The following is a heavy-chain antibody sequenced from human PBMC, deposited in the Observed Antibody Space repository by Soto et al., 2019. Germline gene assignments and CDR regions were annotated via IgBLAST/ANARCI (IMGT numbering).Heavy chain of an antibody. J-gene: IGHJ4*02. CDR3: ARDGATTLYDYIWGSYRFPGYYFDY. Sequence: ASVKVSCKASGYTFTSYGISWVRQAPGQGLEWMGWISAYNGNTNYAQKLQGRVTMTTDTSTSTAYMELRSLRSDDTAVYYCARDGATTLYDYIWGSYRFPGYYFDYWGQGTLVTVSS. V-gene: IGHV1-18*01. CDR2: ISAYNGNT. D-gene: IGHD3-16*02. CDR1: GYTFTSYG.